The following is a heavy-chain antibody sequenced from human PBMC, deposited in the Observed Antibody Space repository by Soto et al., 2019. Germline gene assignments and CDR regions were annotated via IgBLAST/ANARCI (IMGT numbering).Heavy chain of an antibody. D-gene: IGHD2-2*01. CDR3: AKARGSTTNCYVPDY. Sequence: EVQLLESGGGLVQPGGSLRLSCAASGFTFSTYTMSWVRQAPGKGLEWVSVIGGGGSSPSYVDSVQGRFTISRDNYKNTLLLQRNSLRDEDTAMYYWAKARGSTTNCYVPDYCGQGTMVTVSS. J-gene: IGHJ4*02. CDR2: IGGGGSSP. CDR1: GFTFSTYT. V-gene: IGHV3-23*01.